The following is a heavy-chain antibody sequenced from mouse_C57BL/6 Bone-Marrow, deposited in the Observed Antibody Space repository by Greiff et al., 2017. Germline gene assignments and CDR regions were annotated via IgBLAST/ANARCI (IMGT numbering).Heavy chain of an antibody. Sequence: DVKLVESGPGLAKPSQTLSLTCSVTGYSITSAYWNWIRKFPGTKLEYMGYISYSGSTYYNPSLKSRISITRDTSKYRYYLQLNSVTTEDTATCYYARGNSYDGYAMDYWGQGTSVSVAS. CDR1: GYSITSAY. J-gene: IGHJ4*01. CDR2: ISYSGST. D-gene: IGHD2-12*01. V-gene: IGHV3-8*01. CDR3: ARGNSYDGYAMDY.